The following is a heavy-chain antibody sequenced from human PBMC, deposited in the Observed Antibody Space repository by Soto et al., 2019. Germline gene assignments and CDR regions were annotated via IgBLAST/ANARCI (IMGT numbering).Heavy chain of an antibody. CDR3: ATDPKGQLQFDY. CDR1: GYTLTELS. J-gene: IGHJ4*02. V-gene: IGHV1-24*01. CDR2: FDPEDGET. Sequence: GASVKVSCKVSGYTLTELSMHWVRHAPGKGLEWMGGFDPEDGETIYAQKFQGRVTMTEDISTDTAYMELSSLRSEDTAVYYCATDPKGQLQFDYWGQGTLVTVSS.